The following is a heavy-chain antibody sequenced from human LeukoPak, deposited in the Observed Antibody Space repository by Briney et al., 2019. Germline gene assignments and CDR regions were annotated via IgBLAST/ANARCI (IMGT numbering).Heavy chain of an antibody. CDR2: MNPNSGNT. CDR1: GYTFTSYD. V-gene: IGHV1-8*01. J-gene: IGHJ4*02. Sequence: ASVKVSCKASGYTFTSYDIHWVRQATGQGLEWMGWMNPNSGNTGYAQKFQGRVTMTRNTSISTAYMELSSLRSEDTAVYYCARVSSSSYLGFDYWGQGTLVTVSS. CDR3: ARVSSSSYLGFDY. D-gene: IGHD6-13*01.